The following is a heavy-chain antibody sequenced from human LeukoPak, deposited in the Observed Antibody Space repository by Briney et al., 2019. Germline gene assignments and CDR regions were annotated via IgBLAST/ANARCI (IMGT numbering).Heavy chain of an antibody. CDR2: ISYGNT. D-gene: IGHD5-18*01. CDR3: ARDKAHSYGRYFDP. CDR1: GGSISTYY. Sequence: SESLILTCGVAGGSISTYYRNWIRQTPGKGLEWIGHISYGNTDYNPSLKSRVTITVDTSNNKTSVTAADTGVYYCARDKAHSYGRYFDPWGQGALVIVPS. J-gene: IGHJ5*02. V-gene: IGHV4-59*01.